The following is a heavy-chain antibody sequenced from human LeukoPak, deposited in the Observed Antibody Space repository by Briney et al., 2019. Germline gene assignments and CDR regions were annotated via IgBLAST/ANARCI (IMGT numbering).Heavy chain of an antibody. J-gene: IGHJ5*02. V-gene: IGHV4-59*01. CDR1: GGSISSYY. CDR2: IYYSGST. Sequence: PSETLSLTCTVSGGSISSYYWSWIRQPPGKGLEWIGYIYYSGSTNYNPSLKSRVTISVDTSKNQFSLKLSSVTAADTAVYYCARLDYSSSYDSWFDPWGQGTLVTVSS. CDR3: ARLDYSSSYDSWFDP. D-gene: IGHD6-6*01.